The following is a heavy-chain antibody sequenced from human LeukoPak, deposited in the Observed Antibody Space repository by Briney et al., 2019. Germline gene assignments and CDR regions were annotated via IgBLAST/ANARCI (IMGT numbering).Heavy chain of an antibody. CDR1: GYSFTSYW. CDR2: IYPGDSDT. J-gene: IGHJ3*02. CDR3: ARRVGGTTSRAFDI. D-gene: IGHD1-26*01. Sequence: GESLKISCQGSGYSFTSYWIAWVRQMPGKGLEYMGIIYPGDSDTRYSPSFQGQVTLSVDKSITTAYLQWSTLKASDTAMYFCARRVGGTTSRAFDIWGQGTMVTVSS. V-gene: IGHV5-51*01.